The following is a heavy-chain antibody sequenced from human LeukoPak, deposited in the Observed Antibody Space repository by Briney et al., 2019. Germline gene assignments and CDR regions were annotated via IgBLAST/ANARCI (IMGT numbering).Heavy chain of an antibody. CDR1: GFTFSSYW. Sequence: GGSLRLSCAASGFTFSSYWMSWVRQAPGKGLEGVANKKQDGSEKYYVDSVKGRFTISRDNAKNSLYLQMNSLRAEDTAVYYCAKDTGVLRFLEWLLDYWGQGTLVTVSS. V-gene: IGHV3-7*03. D-gene: IGHD3-3*01. CDR3: AKDTGVLRFLEWLLDY. J-gene: IGHJ4*02. CDR2: KKQDGSEK.